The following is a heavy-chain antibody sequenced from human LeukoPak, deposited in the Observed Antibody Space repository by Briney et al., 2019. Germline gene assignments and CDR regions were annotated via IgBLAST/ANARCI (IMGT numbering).Heavy chain of an antibody. J-gene: IGHJ4*02. CDR3: ARGGYNYGSVFDY. Sequence: GGSLRLSCAASDSMSRRFKMNWVGQAQGKGLEWVSYISDDSSTIHYADSVKGRFTISRDNAENSLYLQMNSLRAEDTAVYYCARGGYNYGSVFDYWGQGTLVTVSS. CDR1: DSMSRRFK. D-gene: IGHD5-18*01. V-gene: IGHV3-48*01. CDR2: ISDDSSTI.